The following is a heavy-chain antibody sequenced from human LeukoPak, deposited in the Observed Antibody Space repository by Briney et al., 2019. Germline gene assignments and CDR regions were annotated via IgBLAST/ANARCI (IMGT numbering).Heavy chain of an antibody. CDR2: IYYGGST. V-gene: IGHV4-59*01. D-gene: IGHD4-17*01. Sequence: PSETLSLTCTVSGGSISSYYWSWIRQPPGKGLEWIGYIYYGGSTNYNPSLKSRVTISVDTSKNQFSLKLSSVTAADTAVYYCARETPPTDFAFDIWGQGTMVTVSS. J-gene: IGHJ3*02. CDR1: GGSISSYY. CDR3: ARETPPTDFAFDI.